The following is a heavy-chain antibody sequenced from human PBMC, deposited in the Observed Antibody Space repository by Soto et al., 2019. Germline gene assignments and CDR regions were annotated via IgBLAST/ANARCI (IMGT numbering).Heavy chain of an antibody. V-gene: IGHV3-33*01. CDR2: ISSDESNE. CDR1: GFTFSSSV. J-gene: IGHJ3*02. Sequence: PGGSLRLSCAESGFTFSSSVVHWVRQAPGKGLEWVAVISSDESNEDYADSVKGRFSISRDNSKNTLYLQMSSLRADDTAVYYCARGLIKLAGGAFDIWGQGTMVTVSS. D-gene: IGHD3-16*01. CDR3: ARGLIKLAGGAFDI.